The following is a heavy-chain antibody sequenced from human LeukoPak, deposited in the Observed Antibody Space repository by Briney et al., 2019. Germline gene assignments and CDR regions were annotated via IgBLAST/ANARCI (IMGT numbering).Heavy chain of an antibody. CDR1: GFTSSSYW. J-gene: IGHJ5*02. CDR3: ARAKEAGFDP. Sequence: PGGSLRLSCAASGFTSSSYWMSWVRQAPGKGLEWVAKIKQDGSEKYYVDSVKGRFTISRDNAKNSLYLQMNSLRVEDTAVCYCARAKEAGFDPWGQGILVTVSS. V-gene: IGHV3-7*01. CDR2: IKQDGSEK.